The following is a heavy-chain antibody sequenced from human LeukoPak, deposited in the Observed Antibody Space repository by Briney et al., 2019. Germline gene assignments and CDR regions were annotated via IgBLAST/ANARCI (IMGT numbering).Heavy chain of an antibody. CDR3: ANGGYSSGWDPTGY. CDR1: GFTFSSYA. CDR2: ISGSGGST. Sequence: GGSLRLSCAASGFTFSSYAMSWVRQAPGKGLEWVSAISGSGGSTYYADSVKGRFTISRDNSKNTLYLQMNSLRAEDTAVYYCANGGYSSGWDPTGYWGQGTLVTVSS. V-gene: IGHV3-23*01. D-gene: IGHD6-19*01. J-gene: IGHJ4*02.